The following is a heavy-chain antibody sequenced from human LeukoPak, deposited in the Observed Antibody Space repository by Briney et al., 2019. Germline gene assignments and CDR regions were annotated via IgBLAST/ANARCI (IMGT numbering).Heavy chain of an antibody. V-gene: IGHV4-34*01. J-gene: IGHJ4*02. CDR1: GGSFSGYY. CDR2: INHSGST. Sequence: SETLSLTCAVYGGSFSGYYWSWIRQPPGKGLEWIGEINHSGSTNYNPSLKSRVSMSIDTSKNQFSLRLSSVTAADTAVYYCARLATYGDYSDWGQGTLVTVSS. D-gene: IGHD4-17*01. CDR3: ARLATYGDYSD.